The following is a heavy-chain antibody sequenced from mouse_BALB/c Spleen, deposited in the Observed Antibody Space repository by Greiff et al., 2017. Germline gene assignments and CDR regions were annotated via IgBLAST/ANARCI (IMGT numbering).Heavy chain of an antibody. J-gene: IGHJ2*01. CDR2: IYWDDDK. Sequence: QVTLKESGPGILQPSQTLSLTCSFSGFSLSTSGMGVSWIRQPSGKGLEWLAHIYWDDDKRYNPSLKSRLTISKDTSRNQVFLKITSVDTADTATYYCARASLYYFDYWGQGTTLTVSS. CDR3: ARASLYYFDY. CDR1: GFSLSTSGMG. V-gene: IGHV8-12*01.